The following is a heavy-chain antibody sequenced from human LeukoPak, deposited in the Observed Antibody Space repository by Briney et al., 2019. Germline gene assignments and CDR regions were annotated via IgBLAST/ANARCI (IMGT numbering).Heavy chain of an antibody. CDR1: GGSISSYY. CDR3: ARLTGSSWSFDH. D-gene: IGHD6-13*01. CDR2: IYGTGTI. V-gene: IGHV4-4*07. J-gene: IGHJ4*02. Sequence: PSETLSLTCTVSGGSISSYYWSWIRQPAGKGLEWIGRIYGTGTITYNPSLQSRVTMSVDTSKNYFSLKLTSVTAADTAIYYCARLTGSSWSFDHWGQGTLVTVSS.